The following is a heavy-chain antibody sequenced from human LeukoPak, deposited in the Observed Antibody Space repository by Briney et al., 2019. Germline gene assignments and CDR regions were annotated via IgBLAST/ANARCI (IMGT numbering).Heavy chain of an antibody. J-gene: IGHJ6*03. CDR3: ASPYSTFGGSNYYYYMDV. CDR1: GYTFTSYA. Sequence: GASVKVSCKASGYTFTSYAMNWVRQAPGQGLEWMGWINTNTGNPTYAQGFTGRFVFSLDTSVSTAYLQISSLKAEDTAVYYCASPYSTFGGSNYYYYMDVWGKGTTVTVSS. CDR2: INTNTGNP. D-gene: IGHD3-16*01. V-gene: IGHV7-4-1*02.